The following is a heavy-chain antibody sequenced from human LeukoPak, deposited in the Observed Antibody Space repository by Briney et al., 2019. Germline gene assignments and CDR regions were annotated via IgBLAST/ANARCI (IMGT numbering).Heavy chain of an antibody. D-gene: IGHD2-2*03. CDR1: EGTLSGYF. J-gene: IGHJ3*01. Sequence: RPSETLSLTCAVYEGTLSGYFWSWVRQPPGKGLEWIGEISIAGEINYNPSLRSRATISMDTTKNQFSLTLSSVIVADTALYHCVRQIGSGAFDLWGRDRVVIVSS. V-gene: IGHV4-34*01. CDR2: ISIAGEI. CDR3: VRQIGSGAFDL.